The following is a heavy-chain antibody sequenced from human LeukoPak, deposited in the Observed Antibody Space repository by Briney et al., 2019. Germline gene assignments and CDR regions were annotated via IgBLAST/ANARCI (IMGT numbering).Heavy chain of an antibody. CDR2: ISGSAYST. CDR3: AKETVAAPPIDY. CDR1: GFTFSSYA. V-gene: IGHV3-23*01. Sequence: GGSLRLSCTASGFTFSSYAMSWVRQAPGEGLEWVSAISGSAYSTYYADSVKGHFTISRDNSKNTLYLQMNSLRAEDTAVYYCAKETVAAPPIDYWGQGTLVTVSS. D-gene: IGHD6-19*01. J-gene: IGHJ4*02.